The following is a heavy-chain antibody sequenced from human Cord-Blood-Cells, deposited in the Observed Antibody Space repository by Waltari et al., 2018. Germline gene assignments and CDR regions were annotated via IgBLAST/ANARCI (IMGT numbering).Heavy chain of an antibody. CDR1: GFTFSSYG. CDR2: ISYDGSNK. J-gene: IGHJ5*02. CDR3: AKDRQYQLLYWFDP. Sequence: QVQLVESGGGGVQPGRSLRLSCAASGFTFSSYGMHWVRQAPGKGLEWVAVISYDGSNKYYADSVKGRFTISRDNSKNTLYLQMNSLRAEDTAVYYCAKDRQYQLLYWFDPWGQGTLVTVSS. V-gene: IGHV3-30*18. D-gene: IGHD2-2*01.